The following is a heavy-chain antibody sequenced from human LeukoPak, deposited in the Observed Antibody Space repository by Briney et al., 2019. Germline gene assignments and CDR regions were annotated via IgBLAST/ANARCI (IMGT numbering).Heavy chain of an antibody. CDR1: GFTFSSYA. J-gene: IGHJ4*02. CDR3: AKPRGGTYQYYFDY. V-gene: IGHV3-23*01. D-gene: IGHD1-26*01. CDR2: ISGSGSGT. Sequence: GGSLRLSWAASGFTFSSYAMTWVRQAPAKGPEWVSHISGSGSGTYYAASAKGRFTISRDNSKNALYLQMNSLRAEDTALYYCAKPRGGTYQYYFDYWGQGALVTVSS.